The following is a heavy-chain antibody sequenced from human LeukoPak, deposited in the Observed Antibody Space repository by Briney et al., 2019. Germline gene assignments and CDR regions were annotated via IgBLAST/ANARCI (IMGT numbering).Heavy chain of an antibody. CDR2: IRSKAYGGTT. Sequence: GGSLRLSCTASGFTFGDYAMSWVRQAPGKGLEWVGFIRSKAYGGTTEYAASVKGRFTISRDDSKSIAYLQMNSLKTEDTAVYYCTRGREYSSSSGYYYYYMDVWGKGTTVTVSS. V-gene: IGHV3-49*04. J-gene: IGHJ6*03. CDR1: GFTFGDYA. D-gene: IGHD6-6*01. CDR3: TRGREYSSSSGYYYYYMDV.